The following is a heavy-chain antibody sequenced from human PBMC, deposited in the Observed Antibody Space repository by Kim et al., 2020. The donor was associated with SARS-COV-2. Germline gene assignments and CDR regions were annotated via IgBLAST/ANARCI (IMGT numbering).Heavy chain of an antibody. Sequence: SETLSLTCTVSGGSISGYYWSWIRQPPGKGLEWIGYIYYSGSTKYNPSLKSRVTISDTTKKKLSLQLSTATAAATTAEYCAGDSSSILRSVFFVHWG. V-gene: IGHV4-59*08. CDR1: GGSISGYY. CDR2: IYYSGST. D-gene: IGHD3-3*01. J-gene: IGHJ5*02. CDR3: AGDSSSILRSVFFVH.